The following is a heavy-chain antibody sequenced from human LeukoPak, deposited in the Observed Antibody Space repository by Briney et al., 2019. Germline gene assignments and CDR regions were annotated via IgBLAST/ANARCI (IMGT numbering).Heavy chain of an antibody. CDR2: ITSGVTI. Sequence: GGSLRLSCAASGFSFSDYYMSWIRQAPGKGLEWVSYITSGVTIYYADSVKGRFTISRDDAKNSLYLQMNSLRVEDTAVYYCARQMTPHGNFDYWGQGTLVTVSS. CDR3: ARQMTPHGNFDY. J-gene: IGHJ4*02. CDR1: GFSFSDYY. D-gene: IGHD1-26*01. V-gene: IGHV3-11*01.